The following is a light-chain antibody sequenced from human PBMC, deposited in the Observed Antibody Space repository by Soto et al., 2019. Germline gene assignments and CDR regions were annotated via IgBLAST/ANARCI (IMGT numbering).Light chain of an antibody. CDR1: GSDVGGYNY. Sequence: QSALTQPASVSGSPGQSITISCTGTGSDVGGYNYVSWYQQHPGKAPKLMIYDVSNRPSGGSNRFSGSKSGNTASLTISGLQAEDAADYYCSSYTSSSTRVFGGGTKLTVL. CDR3: SSYTSSSTRV. J-gene: IGLJ2*01. V-gene: IGLV2-14*03. CDR2: DVS.